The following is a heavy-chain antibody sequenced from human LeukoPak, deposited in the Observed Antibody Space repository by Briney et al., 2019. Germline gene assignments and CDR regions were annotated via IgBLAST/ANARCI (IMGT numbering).Heavy chain of an antibody. CDR1: GGSISSSNW. Sequence: SETLSLTCAVSGGSISSSNWWCWVRQPPGKGLEWIGEIYHSGSTNYNPSLKSRVTISLDKSKNQFSLKLSSVTAADTAVYYCARWYSSSWSHYYGMDVWGKGTTVTVSS. CDR2: IYHSGST. V-gene: IGHV4-4*02. J-gene: IGHJ6*04. CDR3: ARWYSSSWSHYYGMDV. D-gene: IGHD6-13*01.